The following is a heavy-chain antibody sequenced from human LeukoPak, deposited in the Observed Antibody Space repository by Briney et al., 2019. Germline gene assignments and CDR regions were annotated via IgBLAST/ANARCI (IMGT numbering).Heavy chain of an antibody. CDR1: GFTFSSYG. J-gene: IGHJ4*02. CDR2: ISYDGSNK. D-gene: IGHD1-26*01. CDR3: GKDHGSGSYFHEYYFDY. Sequence: GRSLRLSCAASGFTFSSYGMHWVRQAPGKGLEWVAVISYDGSNKYYADSVKGRFTISRDNSKNTLYLQMNSLRAEDTAVYYCGKDHGSGSYFHEYYFDYWGQGTLVTVSS. V-gene: IGHV3-30*18.